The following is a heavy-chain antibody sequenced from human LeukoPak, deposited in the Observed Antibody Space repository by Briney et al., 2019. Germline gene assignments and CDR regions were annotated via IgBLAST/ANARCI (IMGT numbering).Heavy chain of an antibody. D-gene: IGHD3-3*01. CDR2: ISAYNGNT. J-gene: IGHJ4*02. V-gene: IGHV1-18*01. Sequence: ASVKVSCTASGYTFTSYGISWVRQAPGQGLEWMGWISAYNGNTNYAQKLQGRVTMTTDTSTSTAYMELRSLRSDDTAVYYCARDHYDFWSGYYGYWGQGTLVTVSS. CDR1: GYTFTSYG. CDR3: ARDHYDFWSGYYGY.